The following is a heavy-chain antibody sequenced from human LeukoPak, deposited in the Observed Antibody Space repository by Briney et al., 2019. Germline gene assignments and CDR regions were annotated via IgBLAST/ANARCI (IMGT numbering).Heavy chain of an antibody. Sequence: ASVKVSCKASGGTFSSYTISWVRQAPRQGLEWMGRIIPILGIANYAQKFQGRVTITADKSTSTAYMELSSLRSEDTAVYYCARPGRYCSSTSCYNYFDYWGQGTLVTVSS. CDR2: IIPILGIA. CDR3: ARPGRYCSSTSCYNYFDY. J-gene: IGHJ4*02. CDR1: GGTFSSYT. V-gene: IGHV1-69*02. D-gene: IGHD2-2*02.